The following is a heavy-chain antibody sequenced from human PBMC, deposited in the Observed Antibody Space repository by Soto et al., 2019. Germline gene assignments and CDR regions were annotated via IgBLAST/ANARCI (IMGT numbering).Heavy chain of an antibody. D-gene: IGHD3-3*01. CDR2: INPSGGST. J-gene: IGHJ4*02. V-gene: IGHV1-46*01. Sequence: GASVKVSCKASGYTFTSYYMHWVRQAPGQGLEWMGIINPSGGSTSYAQKFQGRVTMTRDTSTSTVYMELSSLRSEDTAVYYCAAVSFFGVVTPSAPAFDYWGQGTLVTVSS. CDR3: AAVSFFGVVTPSAPAFDY. CDR1: GYTFTSYY.